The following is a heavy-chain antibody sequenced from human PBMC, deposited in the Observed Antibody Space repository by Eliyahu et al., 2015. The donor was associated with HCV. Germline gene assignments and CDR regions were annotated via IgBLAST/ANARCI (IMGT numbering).Heavy chain of an antibody. D-gene: IGHD6-19*01. CDR2: IWHDGSNR. V-gene: IGHV3-33*01. Sequence: QVQLVESGGGVVQPGRSLRLSCEASGFTLSSYGMHWVRQAPGKGLEGVAVIWHDGSNRFHADSVKGRFTISRDNSKNTLYLQMNSLRAEDTTLYYCAREGQWRAAYAFDIWGQGTMVTVSS. CDR3: AREGQWRAAYAFDI. CDR1: GFTLSSYG. J-gene: IGHJ3*02.